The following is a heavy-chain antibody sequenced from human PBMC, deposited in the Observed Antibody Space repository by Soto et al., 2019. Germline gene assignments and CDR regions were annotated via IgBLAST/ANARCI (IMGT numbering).Heavy chain of an antibody. D-gene: IGHD3-10*01. CDR3: AREMYYGSGSYYNGEYGMDV. V-gene: IGHV3-21*01. Sequence: GGSLRLSCAASGFTFSSYAMNWVRQAPGKGLEWVSAISGSSSCTYYADSVKGRFTISRDNAKNTLYLQMNSLRAEDTAVYYCAREMYYGSGSYYNGEYGMDVWGQGTTVTVSS. J-gene: IGHJ6*02. CDR2: ISGSSSCT. CDR1: GFTFSSYA.